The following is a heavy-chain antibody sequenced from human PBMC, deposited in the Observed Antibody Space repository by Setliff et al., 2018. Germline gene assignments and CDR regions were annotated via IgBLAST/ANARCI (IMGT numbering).Heavy chain of an antibody. CDR2: INPSGGGT. CDR1: GYTFIYYY. D-gene: IGHD1-1*01. Sequence: VASVKVSCKASGYTFIYYYIHWVRQAPGQGLEWMGLINPSGGGTIYARKFQGRVTMARETSTSTVYMELSGLRSEDTAVYYCARSPTRTTGSHYLGYYYYYMDFWGKGTTVTVSS. V-gene: IGHV1-46*01. CDR3: ARSPTRTTGSHYLGYYYYYMDF. J-gene: IGHJ6*03.